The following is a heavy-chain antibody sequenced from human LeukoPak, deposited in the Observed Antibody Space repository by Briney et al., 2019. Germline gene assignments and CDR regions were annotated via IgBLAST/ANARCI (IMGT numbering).Heavy chain of an antibody. CDR3: ARENGAEDAFDI. D-gene: IGHD2-8*01. CDR1: VGSISSYY. V-gene: IGHV4-59*01. CDR2: IYYSGST. Sequence: SETLALTCTFSVGSISSYYWIWIRQPPGKGLEWLGYIYYSGSTNYNPSLKSRVTISVDTYKNQFSLKLSSVTAADTAVYYCARENGAEDAFDIWGQGTMVTVSS. J-gene: IGHJ3*02.